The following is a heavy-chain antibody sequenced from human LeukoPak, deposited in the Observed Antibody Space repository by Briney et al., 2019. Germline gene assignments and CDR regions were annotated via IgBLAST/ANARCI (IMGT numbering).Heavy chain of an antibody. D-gene: IGHD3-22*01. CDR1: GGSISSYY. V-gene: IGHV4-59*01. Sequence: SETLSFTCTVSGGSISSYYWSWIRQPPGKGLEWIGYIYYSGSTNYNPSLKSRVTISVDTTKNQFSLKLSSVTAADTAVYYCAREHYYDSSGFRFDPWGQGTLVTVSS. J-gene: IGHJ5*02. CDR3: AREHYYDSSGFRFDP. CDR2: IYYSGST.